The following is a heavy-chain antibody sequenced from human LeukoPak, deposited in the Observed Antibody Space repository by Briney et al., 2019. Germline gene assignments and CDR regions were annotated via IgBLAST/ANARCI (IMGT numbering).Heavy chain of an antibody. CDR1: GGSISSSSYY. CDR2: IYYSGST. CDR3: AREILNDYYDRGCAFDI. V-gene: IGHV4-39*07. D-gene: IGHD3-22*01. Sequence: SETLSLTCTVSGGSISSSSYYWGWIRQPPGKGLEWIGSIYYSGSTYYNPSLKSRVTISVDTSKNQFSLKLSSVTAADTAVYYCAREILNDYYDRGCAFDIWGQGTMVTVSS. J-gene: IGHJ3*02.